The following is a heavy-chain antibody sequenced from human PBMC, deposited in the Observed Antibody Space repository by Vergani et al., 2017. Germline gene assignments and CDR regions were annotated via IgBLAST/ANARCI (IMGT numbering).Heavy chain of an antibody. V-gene: IGHV3-13*01. CDR1: GFTFSSYD. CDR3: ARELDDSSGFDY. J-gene: IGHJ4*02. Sequence: VQLVESGGGLVQPGGSLRLSCAASGFTFSSYDMHWVRQATGKGLEWVSAIGTAGDTYYPGSVKGRFTISRENAKNSLYLQMNSLRAEDTAVYYCARELDDSSGFDYWGQGTLVTVSS. CDR2: IGTAGDT. D-gene: IGHD3-22*01.